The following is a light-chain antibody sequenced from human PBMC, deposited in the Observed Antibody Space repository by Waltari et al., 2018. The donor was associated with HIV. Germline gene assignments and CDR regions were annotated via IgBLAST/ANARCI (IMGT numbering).Light chain of an antibody. J-gene: IGKJ4*01. CDR2: AAS. V-gene: IGKV1-39*01. CDR3: QQSYSIPLT. Sequence: DIQLTQSPSHLSAYVGDTVTLTCRASQTIDNYLSWYQQKPAQAPKLLIYAASNLQRGVSSRFSGSGSGTDFTLTISALRPEDFATYYCQQSYSIPLTFGGGTKVV. CDR1: QTIDNY.